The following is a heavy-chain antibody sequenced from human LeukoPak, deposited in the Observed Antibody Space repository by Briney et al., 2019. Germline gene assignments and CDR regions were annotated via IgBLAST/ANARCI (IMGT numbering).Heavy chain of an antibody. V-gene: IGHV5-51*01. CDR3: ARHSDAAMVVDY. CDR2: IYPGDSDT. Sequence: GESLKISCKGSGYSFTNYWIGWVRQMSGKGLEWMGIIYPGDSDTTYSPSFQGRVTISADKSINTAYLQWSSLKASDTAMYYCARHSDAAMVVDYWGQGTLVTVSS. J-gene: IGHJ4*02. D-gene: IGHD5-18*01. CDR1: GYSFTNYW.